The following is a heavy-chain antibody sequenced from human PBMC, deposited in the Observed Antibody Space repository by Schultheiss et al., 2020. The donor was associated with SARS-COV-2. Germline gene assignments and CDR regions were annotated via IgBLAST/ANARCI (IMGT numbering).Heavy chain of an antibody. Sequence: ASVKVSCKASGYTFTGYYMHWVRQAPGQGLEWMGWINPNSGNTGYAQKFQGRVTMTRNTSISTAYMELSSLRSEDTAVYYCARSAGWFDSWGQGTLVTVSS. V-gene: IGHV1-8*02. CDR3: ARSAGWFDS. J-gene: IGHJ5*01. CDR2: INPNSGNT. CDR1: GYTFTGYY.